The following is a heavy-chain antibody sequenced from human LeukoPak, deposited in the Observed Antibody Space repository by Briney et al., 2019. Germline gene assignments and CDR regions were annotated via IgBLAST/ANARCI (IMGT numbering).Heavy chain of an antibody. CDR3: ARGSIAARRYYFDY. V-gene: IGHV3-7*01. D-gene: IGHD6-6*01. Sequence: GGSLRLSCAASGFTFSSYSMNWVRQAPGKGLEWVANIKQDGSEKYYVDSVKGRFTISRDNAKNSLYLQMNSLRAEDTAVYYCARGSIAARRYYFDYWGQGTLVTVSS. CDR2: IKQDGSEK. CDR1: GFTFSSYS. J-gene: IGHJ4*02.